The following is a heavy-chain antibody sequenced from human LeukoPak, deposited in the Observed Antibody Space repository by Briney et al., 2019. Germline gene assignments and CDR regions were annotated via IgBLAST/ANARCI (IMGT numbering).Heavy chain of an antibody. Sequence: SETLSLTCTVSGGSISSGHYFWTWIRQPAGKGLEWIGRIYTSGSTNYNPSLKSRVTISLDTSKNQFSLNLNSVTAADTAMYYCASDSGWFDPWGQGTLVTVSS. J-gene: IGHJ5*02. CDR1: GGSISSGHYF. CDR3: ASDSGWFDP. D-gene: IGHD3-10*01. V-gene: IGHV4-61*02. CDR2: IYTSGST.